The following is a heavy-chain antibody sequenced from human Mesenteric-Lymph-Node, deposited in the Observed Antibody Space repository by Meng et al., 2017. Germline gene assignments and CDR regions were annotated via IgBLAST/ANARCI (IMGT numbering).Heavy chain of an antibody. V-gene: IGHV3-74*01. CDR2: ISGDETST. J-gene: IGHJ5*02. CDR1: GFTFSSSW. D-gene: IGHD6-13*01. Sequence: GESLKISCAASGFTFSSSWMHWVRQAPGKGLVWVARISGDETSTNYADSVKGRFTISRDNSKNTLYLQMNSLRAEDTAVYYCARDGAAAGTTWGQGTLVTVSS. CDR3: ARDGAAAGTT.